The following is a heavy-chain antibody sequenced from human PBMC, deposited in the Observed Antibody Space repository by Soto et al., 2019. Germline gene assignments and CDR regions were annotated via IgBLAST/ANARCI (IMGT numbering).Heavy chain of an antibody. Sequence: QLQLQESGSGLVKPSQTLSLTCAVSGGSISSGGYSWSWIRQPPGKGLEWIGYIYHSGSTYYNPTLKSRVATSVDRSKNQFSLQLSSVTAADTAVYYCARGQVVAAQHWGQGTLVTVSS. CDR2: IYHSGST. J-gene: IGHJ4*02. CDR3: ARGQVVAAQH. V-gene: IGHV4-30-2*01. D-gene: IGHD2-15*01. CDR1: GGSISSGGYS.